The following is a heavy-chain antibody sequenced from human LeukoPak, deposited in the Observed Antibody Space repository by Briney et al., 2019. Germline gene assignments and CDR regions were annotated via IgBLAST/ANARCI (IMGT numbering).Heavy chain of an antibody. D-gene: IGHD2-15*01. V-gene: IGHV2-26*01. Sequence: ETLSLTCTVSGGSISSYYWSWIRQPPGKALEWLAHIFSNDEKSYSTSLKSRLTISKDTSKGQVVLTMTNMDPVDTATYYCARPRRYCGGGACYDYFDYWGQGTLVTVSS. J-gene: IGHJ4*02. CDR2: IFSNDEK. CDR1: GGSISSYYW. CDR3: ARPRRYCGGGACYDYFDY.